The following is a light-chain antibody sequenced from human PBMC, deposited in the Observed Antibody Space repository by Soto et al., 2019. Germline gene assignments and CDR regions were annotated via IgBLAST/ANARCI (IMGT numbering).Light chain of an antibody. Sequence: EIVMTQSPATLSVSPGERATLSCRASQSVSSNLAWYQQKPGQAPRLLIYGASTRATGIPARFSGSGSGTDLTLTISSLQSEDFAVYYCQQYNNWPPTFGQGTKVDIK. J-gene: IGKJ1*01. CDR2: GAS. CDR1: QSVSSN. CDR3: QQYNNWPPT. V-gene: IGKV3-15*01.